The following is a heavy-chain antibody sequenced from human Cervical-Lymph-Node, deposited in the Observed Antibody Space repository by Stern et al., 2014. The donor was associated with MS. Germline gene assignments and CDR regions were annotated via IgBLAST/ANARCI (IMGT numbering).Heavy chain of an antibody. CDR1: GFTFSKYD. D-gene: IGHD3-9*01. CDR2: LDSAGDA. CDR3: ARAERFTGYYYYFYYMDV. V-gene: IGHV3-13*01. J-gene: IGHJ6*02. Sequence: EVQLVESGGGLAQPGGSLRLSCTASGFTFSKYDMHWVRQVAGKGLEWVSSLDSAGDANYASSVKGRFTVSRENATNSLYLQMDSLRAGDTAVYYCARAERFTGYYYYFYYMDVWGQGATVTVSS.